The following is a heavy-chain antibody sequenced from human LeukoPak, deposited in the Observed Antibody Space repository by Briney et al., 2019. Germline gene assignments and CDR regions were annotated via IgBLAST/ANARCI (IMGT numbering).Heavy chain of an antibody. CDR1: GGTFSSYD. V-gene: IGHV1-69*01. CDR2: IIPIFGTA. CDR3: ARATHYYGSGDY. D-gene: IGHD3-10*01. J-gene: IGHJ4*02. Sequence: ASVKVSCKASGGTFSSYDISWVRQAPGQGLEWMGGIIPIFGTANYAQKFQGRVTITADESTSTAYMELSSLRSEDTAVYYCARATHYYGSGDYWGQGTLVTVSS.